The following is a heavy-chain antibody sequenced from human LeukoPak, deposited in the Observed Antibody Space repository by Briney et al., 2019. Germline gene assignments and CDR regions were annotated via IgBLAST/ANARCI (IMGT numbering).Heavy chain of an antibody. D-gene: IGHD3-22*01. Sequence: ASVKVSCKASRYTFTGYYMHWVRQAPGQGLEWMGWINPNSGVTDYAQNFQGRVTMTRDTSISTAYMELSRLRSDDTAVYYCAREGDYYDSSGYYFGPGDDAFDIWGQGTMVTVSS. V-gene: IGHV1-2*02. CDR2: INPNSGVT. J-gene: IGHJ3*02. CDR1: RYTFTGYY. CDR3: AREGDYYDSSGYYFGPGDDAFDI.